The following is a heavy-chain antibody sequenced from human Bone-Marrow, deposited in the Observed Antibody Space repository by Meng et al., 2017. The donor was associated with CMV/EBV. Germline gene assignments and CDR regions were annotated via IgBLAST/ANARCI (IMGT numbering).Heavy chain of an antibody. Sequence: GESLKISCAVSGFTFSSYGMHWVRQAPGKGLEWVAFIRYDGSNKYYADSVKGRFTISRDNSKNTLYLQMNSLRAEDTAVYYCARSRRVVVIASYPDYWGQGTLVSVSS. D-gene: IGHD2-21*01. CDR3: ARSRRVVVIASYPDY. CDR2: IRYDGSNK. J-gene: IGHJ4*02. CDR1: GFTFSSYG. V-gene: IGHV3-30*02.